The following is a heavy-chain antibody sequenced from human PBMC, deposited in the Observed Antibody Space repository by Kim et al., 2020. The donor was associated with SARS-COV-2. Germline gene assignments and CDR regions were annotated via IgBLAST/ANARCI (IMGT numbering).Heavy chain of an antibody. CDR3: ARGPHDSSGYYFVV. D-gene: IGHD3-22*01. J-gene: IGHJ4*02. Sequence: GGSLRLSCAASGFTFSSYWMSWVRQAPGKGLEWVANIKQDGSEKYYVDSVKGRFTISRDNAKNSLSLQMNSLRGGDTAVYFCARGPHDSSGYYFVVWGQGTLVSVSS. V-gene: IGHV3-7*03. CDR2: IKQDGSEK. CDR1: GFTFSSYW.